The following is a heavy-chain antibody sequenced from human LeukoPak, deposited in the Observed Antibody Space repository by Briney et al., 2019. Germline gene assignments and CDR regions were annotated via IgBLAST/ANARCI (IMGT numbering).Heavy chain of an antibody. CDR1: GGSISGHY. J-gene: IGHJ6*03. V-gene: IGHV4-59*11. D-gene: IGHD5-12*01. Sequence: SETLSLTCTVSGGSISGHYWSWIRQPPGKGLEWIGYIYYSGSTNYNPSLKSRVTISVDTSKNQFSLKLSSVTAADTAVYYCATGYGYYMDVWGKGTTVTVSS. CDR2: IYYSGST. CDR3: ATGYGYYMDV.